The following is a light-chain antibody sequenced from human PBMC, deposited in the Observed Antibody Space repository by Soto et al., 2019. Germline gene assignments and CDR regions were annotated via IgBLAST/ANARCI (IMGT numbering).Light chain of an antibody. CDR2: GAS. J-gene: IGKJ2*01. Sequence: EIVLTQSPGTLSLSPGERATLSCRASQSVSSTYLAWYQQKPGQAPRLLIYGASSRATGIPDRFSGSGSVTAFTLTISRLEPEAFAVYYCQQYGSSPRYTFGKGTKLEIK. CDR3: QQYGSSPRYT. V-gene: IGKV3-20*01. CDR1: QSVSSTY.